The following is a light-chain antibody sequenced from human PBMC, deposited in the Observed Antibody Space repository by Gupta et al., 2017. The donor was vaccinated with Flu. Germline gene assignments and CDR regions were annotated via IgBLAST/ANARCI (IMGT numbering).Light chain of an antibody. CDR2: DAS. V-gene: IGKV3-11*01. CDR1: QNVLNF. J-gene: IGKJ3*01. Sequence: EIVLTQSPATLSVSPGERATLSCRASQNVLNFLAWYQQRPGQAPRVVIYDASKRATGVPARCSASGVGTNFNLTISSREPEDFGVYYCQYRTNGHPNITFGHGTIVFIK. CDR3: QYRTNGHPNIT.